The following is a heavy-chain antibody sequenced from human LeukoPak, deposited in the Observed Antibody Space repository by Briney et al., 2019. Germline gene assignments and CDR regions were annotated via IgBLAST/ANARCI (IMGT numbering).Heavy chain of an antibody. V-gene: IGHV4-59*11. Sequence: SETLSLTCTVSGGSITSHFWSWIRQPPGKGLEWIGYVFNGGSTNYNPSLRSRVTISLDPSRDQFSLRLSSVTAADTAIYYCASRPAGSTWYGVFDYWSQGTLVTVSS. CDR2: VFNGGST. D-gene: IGHD6-13*01. CDR3: ASRPAGSTWYGVFDY. J-gene: IGHJ4*02. CDR1: GGSITSHF.